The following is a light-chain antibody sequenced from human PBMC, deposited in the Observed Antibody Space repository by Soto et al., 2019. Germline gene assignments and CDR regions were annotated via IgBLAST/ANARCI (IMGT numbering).Light chain of an antibody. CDR3: HQYGVSPGT. CDR2: GAS. J-gene: IGKJ2*01. Sequence: EVVLTQSPGTLSLSPGDRATLSCRASQSVGSNSLAWYQQKPGQAPRLLISGASSRATGIPDRFSGSGSVRDFTLTISRLEPEDFAVYYCHQYGVSPGTFGQGTKLEIK. V-gene: IGKV3-20*01. CDR1: QSVGSNS.